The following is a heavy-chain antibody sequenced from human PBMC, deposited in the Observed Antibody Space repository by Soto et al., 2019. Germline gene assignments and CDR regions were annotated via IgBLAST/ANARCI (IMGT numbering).Heavy chain of an antibody. CDR1: GGSFSGYY. Sequence: SETLSLTCAVYGGSFSGYYWSWVRQPPGKGLEWIAEINHSGSTNYNPSLKSRVTISVDTSKNYFSLKLSFVTAADTAVYYCARALPVSRYCISIDCPRSGMDVWRQGTTATVSS. CDR3: ARALPVSRYCISIDCPRSGMDV. D-gene: IGHD2-2*01. CDR2: INHSGST. V-gene: IGHV4-34*01. J-gene: IGHJ6*02.